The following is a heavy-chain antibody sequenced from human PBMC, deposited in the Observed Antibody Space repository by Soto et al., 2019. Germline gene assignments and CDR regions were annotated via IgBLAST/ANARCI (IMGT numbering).Heavy chain of an antibody. CDR2: IYYSGST. J-gene: IGHJ4*02. D-gene: IGHD3-9*01. CDR1: GGSISSYY. Sequence: SETLSLTCTVSGGSISSYYWSWIRQPPGKGLEWIGYIYYSGSTNYNPSLKSRVTISVDTSKNQFSLKLSSVTAADTAVYYCARTVDRDYFDYWGQGTLVTVSS. CDR3: ARTVDRDYFDY. V-gene: IGHV4-59*01.